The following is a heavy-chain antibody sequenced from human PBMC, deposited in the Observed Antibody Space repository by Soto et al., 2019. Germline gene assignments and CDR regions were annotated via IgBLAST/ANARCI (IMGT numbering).Heavy chain of an antibody. CDR3: ARQGNYYGSGSYYNVGAFDI. CDR1: GYSCTSHW. J-gene: IGHJ3*02. Sequence: PGQSEKISCKGSGYSCTSHWSGWVRKIPGKGLEWMGIIYPGDSDTRYSPSFQGQVTISADKSISTAYLQWSSLKASDTAMYYCARQGNYYGSGSYYNVGAFDIWGQGTMVTVSS. D-gene: IGHD3-10*01. CDR2: IYPGDSDT. V-gene: IGHV5-51*01.